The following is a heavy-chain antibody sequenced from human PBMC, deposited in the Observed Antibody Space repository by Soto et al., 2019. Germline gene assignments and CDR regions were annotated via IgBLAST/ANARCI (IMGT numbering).Heavy chain of an antibody. CDR3: TTDWHDDFWSDYSALDV. J-gene: IGHJ6*02. Sequence: EVQLLESVGGLLKPGGSLRLSCAASGFTFSYAWISWFRQAPGRGREWVGRIKSKTDGGTTDYAASMKVRFTISRHDSYDTLFLQMIGLKTEAPAVYYYTTDWHDDFWSDYSALDVWGPGTTVTVS. CDR1: GFTFSYAW. D-gene: IGHD3-3*01. CDR2: IKSKTDGGTT. V-gene: IGHV3-15*01.